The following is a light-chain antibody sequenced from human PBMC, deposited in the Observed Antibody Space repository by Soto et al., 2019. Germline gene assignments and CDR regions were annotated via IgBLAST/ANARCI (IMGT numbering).Light chain of an antibody. CDR2: DAF. V-gene: IGKV3D-15*01. J-gene: IGKJ4*01. CDR3: QQYNNWPPVLT. CDR1: QTVSRY. Sequence: EIVLTQSPATLSLSPGERATLSCRASQTVSRYLSWYQQKPGQAPRLLIYDAFNRAPGIPARFSGSGSGTEFTLTISSLQSEDFAVYYCQQYNNWPPVLTFGGGTKVEIK.